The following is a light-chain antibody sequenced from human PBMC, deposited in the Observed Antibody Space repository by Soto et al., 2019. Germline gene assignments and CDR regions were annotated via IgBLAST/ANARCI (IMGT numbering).Light chain of an antibody. V-gene: IGLV2-18*02. J-gene: IGLJ1*01. CDR2: GVS. CDR1: SSDVGGSNG. Sequence: QSALPQPPSVSGSPVPSVAIFSTATSSDVGGSNGVSWYQPPPGTAPSLMIYGVSNRPSGVPDRFSGSKSGNAAYLTISGLQAEDEGDYYCSSYTSSSTYVFGTGTKATV. CDR3: SSYTSSSTYV.